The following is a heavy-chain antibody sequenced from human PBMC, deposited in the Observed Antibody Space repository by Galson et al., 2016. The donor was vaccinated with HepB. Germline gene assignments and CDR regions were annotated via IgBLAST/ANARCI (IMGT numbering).Heavy chain of an antibody. V-gene: IGHV4-39*01. CDR3: ARQVGRGSWAFDI. CDR2: IFYTGTT. CDR1: GGPISDTAYW. J-gene: IGHJ3*02. D-gene: IGHD1-26*01. Sequence: ETLSLTCTVSGGPISDTAYWWGWIRQPPGKGLEWIGSIFYTGTTYYKPALKSRVTIYVDTSKNQFSLKLNSVTAADTAVYYCARQVGRGSWAFDIWGQGTTVTVSS.